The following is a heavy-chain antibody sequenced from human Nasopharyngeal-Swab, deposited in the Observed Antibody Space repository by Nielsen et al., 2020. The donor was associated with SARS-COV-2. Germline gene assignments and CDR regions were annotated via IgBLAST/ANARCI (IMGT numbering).Heavy chain of an antibody. J-gene: IGHJ4*02. CDR1: GYSFTSYW. V-gene: IGHV5-51*01. Sequence: GESLKISCKASGYSFTSYWIGWVRQMPRKGLEWMGIIYPSDPDTRYSPSFQGQVTISADKSINTAYLQWSSLKASDTAMYYCARQPGHPIYYFDSWGQGTLVTVSS. CDR3: ARQPGHPIYYFDS. CDR2: IYPSDPDT.